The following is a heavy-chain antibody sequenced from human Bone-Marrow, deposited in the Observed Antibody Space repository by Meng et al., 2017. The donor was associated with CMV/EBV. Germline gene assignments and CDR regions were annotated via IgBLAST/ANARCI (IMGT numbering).Heavy chain of an antibody. J-gene: IGHJ4*02. Sequence: GESLKISCAASGFTFSNYWMHWVRQAPGKGLVWVSRINSDGSSTSYADSVKGRFTISRDNAKNTLYLQMNSLRAEDTAVYYCATDRGYDSVWGSCRYKGPFDYWGEGTLVTVSS. CDR1: GFTFSNYW. D-gene: IGHD3-16*02. CDR3: ATDRGYDSVWGSCRYKGPFDY. V-gene: IGHV3-74*01. CDR2: INSDGSST.